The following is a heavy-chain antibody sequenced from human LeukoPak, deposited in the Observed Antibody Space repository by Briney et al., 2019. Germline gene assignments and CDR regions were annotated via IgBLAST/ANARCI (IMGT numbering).Heavy chain of an antibody. CDR1: GFTFSSYS. V-gene: IGHV3-48*02. J-gene: IGHJ3*02. CDR2: ISSSSSTI. CDR3: ARFSISGYYDFWSVYSPSDAFDI. D-gene: IGHD3-3*01. Sequence: GGSLRLSCAASGFTFSSYSMNWVRQAPGKGLEWVSYISSSSSTIYYADSVKGRFTISRDNAKNSLYLQMNSLGDEDTAVFYCARFSISGYYDFWSVYSPSDAFDIWGQGKRATVSS.